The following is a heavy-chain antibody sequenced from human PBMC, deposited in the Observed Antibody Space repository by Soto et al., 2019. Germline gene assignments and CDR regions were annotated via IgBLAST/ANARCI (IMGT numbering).Heavy chain of an antibody. CDR1: ECTGVGCG. Sequence: ALVSLRLSKLSAECTGVGCGGGWIRQAPGKGLEWVANIKEDGSGKYYVDSVKGRFTISRDHGKKSLYLQMNSLRAEDTVVYYCATGLFYGRAFDSWGHALLVTVS. CDR3: ATGLFYGRAFDS. J-gene: IGHJ4*01. D-gene: IGHD4-17*01. CDR2: IKEDGSGK. V-gene: IGHV3-7*01.